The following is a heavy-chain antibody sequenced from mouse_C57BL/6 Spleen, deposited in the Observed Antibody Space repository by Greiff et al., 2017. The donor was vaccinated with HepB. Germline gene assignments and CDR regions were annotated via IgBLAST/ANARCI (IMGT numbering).Heavy chain of an antibody. Sequence: QVQLQQPGAELVRPGSSVKLSCKASGYTFTSYWMDWVKQRPGQGLEWIGNIYPSDSETHYNQKFKDKATLTVDKSSSTAYMQLSSLTSEDSAVYYCARRELRGDFDYWGQGTTLTVSS. CDR3: ARRELRGDFDY. J-gene: IGHJ2*01. V-gene: IGHV1-61*01. CDR1: GYTFTSYW. D-gene: IGHD1-1*01. CDR2: IYPSDSET.